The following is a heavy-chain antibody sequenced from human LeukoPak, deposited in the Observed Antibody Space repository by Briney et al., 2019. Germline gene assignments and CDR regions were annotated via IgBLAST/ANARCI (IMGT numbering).Heavy chain of an antibody. CDR3: ARHKKVVVVDTYNLFYP. CDR1: GGSISSGGDH. CDR2: VYHSGTT. Sequence: PSETLSLTCTVSGGSISSGGDHWGWIRQPPGKGLEWIGTVYHSGTTYSSPSLKSRVTMSVDTSKNQFSLDLRSVSAADTAVYYCARHKKVVVVDTYNLFYPWSQGTLVTVSS. V-gene: IGHV4-39*01. J-gene: IGHJ5*02. D-gene: IGHD5-18*01.